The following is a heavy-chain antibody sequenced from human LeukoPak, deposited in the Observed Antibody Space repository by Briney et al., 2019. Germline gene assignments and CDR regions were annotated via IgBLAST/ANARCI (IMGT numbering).Heavy chain of an antibody. CDR2: INSDGSNT. CDR3: ASSRYSGSYFDY. Sequence: PGGSLRLSCATSGFTFSSYWMHWVRQAPGKGLVWVSRINSDGSNTNYADSMKGRFTISRDNAKNTLYLQMNSLRAEDTAVYYCASSRYSGSYFDYWGQGTLVTVSS. D-gene: IGHD1-26*01. V-gene: IGHV3-74*01. CDR1: GFTFSSYW. J-gene: IGHJ4*02.